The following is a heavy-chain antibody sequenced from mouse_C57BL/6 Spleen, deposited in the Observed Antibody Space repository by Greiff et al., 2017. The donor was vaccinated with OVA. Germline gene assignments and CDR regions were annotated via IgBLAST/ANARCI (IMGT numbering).Heavy chain of an antibody. CDR1: GYTFTSYT. CDR3: ARDYGRYFDV. CDR2: INPSSGYT. D-gene: IGHD1-1*01. Sequence: QVQLKESGAELARPGASVKMSCKASGYTFTSYTMHWVKQRPGQGLEWIGYINPSSGYTKYNQKFKDKATLTADKSSSTAYMQLSSLTSEDSAVYYCARDYGRYFDVWGTGTTVTVSS. J-gene: IGHJ1*03. V-gene: IGHV1-4*01.